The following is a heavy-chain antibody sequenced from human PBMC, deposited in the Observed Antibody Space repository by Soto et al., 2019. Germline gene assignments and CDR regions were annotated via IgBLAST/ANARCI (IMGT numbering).Heavy chain of an antibody. Sequence: QVQLVESGGGVVQPGRSLRLSCAASGFTFSSYAMHWVRQAPGKGLEWVAVISYDGSNKYYADSVKGRFTISRDNSTNTLYLQMNGLRAEDTAVYYCARDCLRYMWNYFPYYYYGMDVWGQGTRVTVSS. CDR3: ARDCLRYMWNYFPYYYYGMDV. J-gene: IGHJ6*02. CDR2: ISYDGSNK. V-gene: IGHV3-30-3*01. CDR1: GFTFSSYA. D-gene: IGHD1-7*01.